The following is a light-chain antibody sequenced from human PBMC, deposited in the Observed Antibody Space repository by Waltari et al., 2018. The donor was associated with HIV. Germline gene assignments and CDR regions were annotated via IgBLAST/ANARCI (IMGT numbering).Light chain of an antibody. V-gene: IGLV1-40*01. CDR1: SSNIGAGFD. J-gene: IGLJ3*02. Sequence: QSVLTQPPSVSGAPGQRVTISCTGNSSNIGAGFDVHWYQQLPETAPKLLIYGDTNRPSGVPDRFSGSKSGTSASLAITGLQAEDEADYYCQSYDSGGSVVFGGGTKLTGL. CDR3: QSYDSGGSVV. CDR2: GDT.